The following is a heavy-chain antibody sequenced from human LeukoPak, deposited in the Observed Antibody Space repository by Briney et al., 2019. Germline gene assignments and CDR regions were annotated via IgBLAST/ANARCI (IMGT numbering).Heavy chain of an antibody. CDR3: ATFDIVVVVAATPPIA. CDR2: ISGSGGST. Sequence: PGGSLRLSCAASGFTFSSYAMSWVRQAPGKGLEWVSAISGSGGSTYYADSVKGRFTISRDNSKNTLYLQMNSLRDEDTAVYYCATFDIVVVVAATPPIAWGQGTLVTVSS. CDR1: GFTFSSYA. J-gene: IGHJ4*02. V-gene: IGHV3-23*01. D-gene: IGHD2-15*01.